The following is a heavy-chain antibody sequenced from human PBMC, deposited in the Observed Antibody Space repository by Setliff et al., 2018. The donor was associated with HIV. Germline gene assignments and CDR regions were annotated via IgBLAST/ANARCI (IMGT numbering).Heavy chain of an antibody. D-gene: IGHD5-12*01. CDR2: MFHSGNT. CDR3: HSGYDTEEQSYFDY. CDR1: GYSISNGYY. J-gene: IGHJ4*02. Sequence: PSETLSLTCAVSGYSISNGYYWGWLRQSPGKGLEWIGSMFHSGNTYYNPSLESRVSMSVDTSTNQVSLQLSSVTAADTAVYYCHSGYDTEEQSYFDYWGQGALVTVSS. V-gene: IGHV4-38-2*01.